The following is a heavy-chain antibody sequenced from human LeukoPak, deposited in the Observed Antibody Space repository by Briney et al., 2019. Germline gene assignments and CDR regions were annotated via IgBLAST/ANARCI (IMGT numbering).Heavy chain of an antibody. CDR3: ASPDYGDY. J-gene: IGHJ4*02. CDR2: INAGNGNT. Sequence: ASVKVSCKASGYTFTSYAMHWVRQAPGQRPEWMGWINAGNGNTKYPQKFQGRVTFTRDTSASTAYMELSSLRSEDTAVYYCASPDYGDYWGQGTLVTVSS. CDR1: GYTFTSYA. V-gene: IGHV1-3*01. D-gene: IGHD4-17*01.